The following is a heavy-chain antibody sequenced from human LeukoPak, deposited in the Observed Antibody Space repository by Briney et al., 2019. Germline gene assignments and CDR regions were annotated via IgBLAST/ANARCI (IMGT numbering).Heavy chain of an antibody. CDR1: GGTFSSYA. CDR2: IIPIFGTA. D-gene: IGHD2-15*01. V-gene: IGHV1-69*13. CDR3: ARVNDCSGGSCYPDFDY. J-gene: IGHJ4*02. Sequence: SVKVSCKASGGTFSSYAISWVRQAPGQGLEWMGGIIPIFGTANYAQKFQGRVTITPDESTSTAYMELSSLRSEDTAVYYCARVNDCSGGSCYPDFDYWGQGTLVTVSS.